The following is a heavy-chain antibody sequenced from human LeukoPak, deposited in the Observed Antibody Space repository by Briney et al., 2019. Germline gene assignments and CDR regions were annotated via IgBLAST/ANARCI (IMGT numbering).Heavy chain of an antibody. J-gene: IGHJ4*02. Sequence: PGGSLRLSCAVSGLTFSNCYMSWVRQAPGKGLEWVATIKPDGSDRNYVDSVKGRFTVSRDNAKNSLYLQMNSLRAEDTAVYYCARIAYFFDFWGQGTLVTVSS. V-gene: IGHV3-7*05. CDR1: GLTFSNCY. CDR3: ARIAYFFDF. CDR2: IKPDGSDR. D-gene: IGHD2-21*01.